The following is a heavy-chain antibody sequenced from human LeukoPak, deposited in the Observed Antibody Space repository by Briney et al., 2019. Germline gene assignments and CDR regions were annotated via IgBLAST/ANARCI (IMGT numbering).Heavy chain of an antibody. J-gene: IGHJ4*02. CDR2: IRYDGSNK. CDR1: GFTFSSYA. Sequence: GGSLRLSCAASGFTFSSYAMSWVRQAPGKGLEWVAFIRYDGSNKYYADSVKGRFTISRDNSKNTLYLQMNSLRAEDTAVYYCAKDNHDILIYWGQGTLVTVSS. V-gene: IGHV3-30*02. D-gene: IGHD3-9*01. CDR3: AKDNHDILIY.